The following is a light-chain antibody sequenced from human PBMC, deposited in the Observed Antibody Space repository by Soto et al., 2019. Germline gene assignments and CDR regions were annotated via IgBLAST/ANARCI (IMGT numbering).Light chain of an antibody. CDR1: QSVSNNY. CDR2: DIS. CDR3: QQRNDWQVT. Sequence: EVVMTQSPATLSVSPGERATLSCRASQSVSNNYLAWYQQKPGQAPRLLIYDISNRATGIPARFSGSGSGTDFTLTISSLEPDDFAVYYCQQRNDWQVTFGQGTRLEI. V-gene: IGKV3D-11*02. J-gene: IGKJ5*01.